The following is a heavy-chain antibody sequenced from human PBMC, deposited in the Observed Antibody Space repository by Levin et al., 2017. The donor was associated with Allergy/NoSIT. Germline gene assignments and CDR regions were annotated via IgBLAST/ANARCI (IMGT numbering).Heavy chain of an antibody. CDR2: ISYDGSNK. CDR3: ASWAMYHYDRSAFDYFYYATDV. V-gene: IGHV3-33*03. CDR1: GFTFSTYG. Sequence: GESLKISCAASGFTFSTYGVHWVRQPPGKGLEWVAGISYDGSNKYYADSVKGRFTISRDNAKNSLFLQMNSLRAEDTAVYYCASWAMYHYDRSAFDYFYYATDVWGQGTTVTVSS. D-gene: IGHD3-22*01. J-gene: IGHJ6*02.